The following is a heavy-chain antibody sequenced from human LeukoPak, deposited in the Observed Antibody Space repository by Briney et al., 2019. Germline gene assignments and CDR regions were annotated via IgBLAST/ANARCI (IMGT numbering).Heavy chain of an antibody. CDR2: ISYDGSSK. J-gene: IGHJ4*02. V-gene: IGHV3-30*18. D-gene: IGHD3-22*01. Sequence: PGGSLRLSCAASGFTFSSYGMHWVRQAPGKGLEWVAVISYDGSSKYYADSVKGRFTISRDNSKNTLYLQMNSLRAEDTAVYYCAKAELSYYYDSSGYPRAALMDYWGQGTLVTVSS. CDR3: AKAELSYYYDSSGYPRAALMDY. CDR1: GFTFSSYG.